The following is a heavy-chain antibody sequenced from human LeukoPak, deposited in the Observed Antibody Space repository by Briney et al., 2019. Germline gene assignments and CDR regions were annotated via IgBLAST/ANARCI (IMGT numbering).Heavy chain of an antibody. CDR1: GFTFTSSA. V-gene: IGHV1-58*02. CDR2: IVVGSGNT. J-gene: IGHJ3*02. Sequence: ASVKVSCKASGFTFTSSAMQWVRRARGQRLEWIGWIVVGSGNTNYAQKFQERVTITRDMSTSTAYMELSSLRSEDTAVYYCAARPNSLQDAFDIWGQGTMVTVSS. CDR3: AARPNSLQDAFDI. D-gene: IGHD5-24*01.